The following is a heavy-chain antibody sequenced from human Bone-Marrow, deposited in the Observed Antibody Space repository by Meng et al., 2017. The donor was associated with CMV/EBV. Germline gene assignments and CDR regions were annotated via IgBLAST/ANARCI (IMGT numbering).Heavy chain of an antibody. Sequence: GESLKISCAASGFTFSSYSMNWVRQAPGKGLEWVSSISSSSSYIYYADSVKGRFTISRDNAKNSLYLQMNSLRAEDTAVYYCARDHLVGATYYYYGMDVWGQGTTVTVSS. CDR3: ARDHLVGATYYYYGMDV. CDR2: ISSSSSYI. V-gene: IGHV3-21*01. J-gene: IGHJ6*02. D-gene: IGHD1-26*01. CDR1: GFTFSSYS.